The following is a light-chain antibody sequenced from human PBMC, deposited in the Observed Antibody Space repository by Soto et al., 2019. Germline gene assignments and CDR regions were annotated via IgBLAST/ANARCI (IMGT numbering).Light chain of an antibody. Sequence: EIVMMQSPATLSVSPGERATLSCRASQSVSTYLAWYQQKPGQAPRLLIYEASNGATGIPARFSGSGSGTDFTLTISSLEPEDFAVYYCQQSSSWPSITFGQGTRLEIK. V-gene: IGKV3-11*01. CDR3: QQSSSWPSIT. J-gene: IGKJ5*01. CDR1: QSVSTY. CDR2: EAS.